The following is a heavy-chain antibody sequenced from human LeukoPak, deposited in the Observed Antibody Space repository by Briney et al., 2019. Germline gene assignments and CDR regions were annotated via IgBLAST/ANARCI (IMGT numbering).Heavy chain of an antibody. Sequence: SETLSLTCAVYGGSFSGYYWSWIRQPPGKGLEWIGYIYYSGSTNYNPSLKSRVTISVDTSKNQFSLKLSSVSAADTAVYYCARVVIVGSSRVKGLWGSGTATPQYYFDYWGQGTLAIVSS. CDR3: ARVVIVGSSRVKGLWGSGTATPQYYFDY. V-gene: IGHV4-59*01. CDR1: GGSFSGYY. CDR2: IYYSGST. D-gene: IGHD3-10*01. J-gene: IGHJ4*02.